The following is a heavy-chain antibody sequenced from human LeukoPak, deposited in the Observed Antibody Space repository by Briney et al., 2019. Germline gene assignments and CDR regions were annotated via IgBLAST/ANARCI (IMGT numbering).Heavy chain of an antibody. D-gene: IGHD3-3*01. CDR2: IYYSGST. J-gene: IGHJ6*02. Sequence: SETLSLTCTVSGGSISTYYWSWIRQPPGKGLEWIGYIYYSGSTNYNPSPKSRVTISVDTSKNQFSLKLSSVTAADTAVYYCARGGVLRFLETLYYYYGMDVWGQGTTVTVSS. CDR1: GGSISTYY. CDR3: ARGGVLRFLETLYYYYGMDV. V-gene: IGHV4-59*08.